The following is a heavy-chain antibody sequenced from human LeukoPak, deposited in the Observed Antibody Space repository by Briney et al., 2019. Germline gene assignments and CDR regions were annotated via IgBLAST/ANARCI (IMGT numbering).Heavy chain of an antibody. J-gene: IGHJ4*02. CDR2: IGTAGDT. CDR1: GFTFSSYA. V-gene: IGHV3-13*01. CDR3: ARVGGYSYGPSFDY. D-gene: IGHD5-18*01. Sequence: GGSLRLSCAASGFTFSSYAMSWVRQAPGKGLEWVSAIGTAGDTYYPGSVKGRFTISRENAKNSLYLQMNSLRAGDTAVYYCARVGGYSYGPSFDYWGQGTLVTVSS.